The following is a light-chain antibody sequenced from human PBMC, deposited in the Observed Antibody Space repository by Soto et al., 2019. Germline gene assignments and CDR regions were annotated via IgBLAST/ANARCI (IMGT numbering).Light chain of an antibody. V-gene: IGKV1-13*02. CDR3: EQYRRYPWT. J-gene: IGKJ1*01. CDR1: QGIRND. Sequence: AIQMTQSPSSLSASVGDRVTITCRASQGIRNDLDWFQQKPGKAPKLLIYGASSLESGVPSRFSGSGSGTEFTLTISSLQPDDFATYYCEQYRRYPWTFGQGTKVDIK. CDR2: GAS.